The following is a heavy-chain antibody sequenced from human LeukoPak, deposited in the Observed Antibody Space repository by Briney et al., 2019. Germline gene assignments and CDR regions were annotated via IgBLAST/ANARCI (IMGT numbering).Heavy chain of an antibody. D-gene: IGHD1-1*01. Sequence: QTGGSLRLSCAPSGFTLSNYYINWVRQAPGKGLEWVSYISSGTNTIYDADSVKGRFTISRDNAKNSLYLQMNSLRAEDTAVYYCARGTAWAYTDVWGKGTTVTVSS. J-gene: IGHJ6*03. CDR3: ARGTAWAYTDV. CDR1: GFTLSNYY. V-gene: IGHV3-48*01. CDR2: ISSGTNTI.